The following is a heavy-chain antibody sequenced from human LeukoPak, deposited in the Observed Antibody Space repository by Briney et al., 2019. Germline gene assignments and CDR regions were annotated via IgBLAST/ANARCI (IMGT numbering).Heavy chain of an antibody. CDR3: ARDHYVDAFDI. V-gene: IGHV3-66*01. CDR1: GFTVSSNY. CDR2: IYSGGGT. Sequence: GGSLILSCAASGFTVSSNYMSWDRQAPGKGLEWVSVIYSGGGTYYADAVKGRFTISRDNSKNTLYLQMNSLRAGDTAVYYCARDHYVDAFDIWGQGTMVTVSS. J-gene: IGHJ3*02. D-gene: IGHD3-16*01.